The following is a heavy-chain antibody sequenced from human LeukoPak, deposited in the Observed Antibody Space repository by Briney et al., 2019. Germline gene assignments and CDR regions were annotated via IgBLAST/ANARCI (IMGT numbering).Heavy chain of an antibody. D-gene: IGHD3-3*01. Sequence: GGSLRLSCAASGFTFSSYAMSWVRQAPGKGLEWVANIKKDGSEIYYVDSVRGRFTISRDNAKNALYLQMNSLRAEDTAVYYCARATHWSGWVYDYWGQGSLVTVSS. CDR3: ARATHWSGWVYDY. J-gene: IGHJ4*02. V-gene: IGHV3-7*01. CDR1: GFTFSSYA. CDR2: IKKDGSEI.